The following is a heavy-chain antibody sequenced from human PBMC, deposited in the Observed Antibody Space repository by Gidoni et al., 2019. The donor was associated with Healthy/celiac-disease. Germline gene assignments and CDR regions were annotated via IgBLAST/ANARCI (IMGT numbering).Heavy chain of an antibody. D-gene: IGHD6-6*01. CDR1: GFTFSSYA. CDR2: ISGSGGST. V-gene: IGHV3-23*04. J-gene: IGHJ4*02. CDR3: AKDPNSSSSYFDY. Sequence: EVQLVASGGGLVQLAGSLTLSCAAAGFTFSSYAMSWVRQAPGTGLAVVSAISGSGGSTYYADSVKGRFTISRDNSKNTLYLQMNSLRAEDTAVYYCAKDPNSSSSYFDYWGQGTLVTVSS.